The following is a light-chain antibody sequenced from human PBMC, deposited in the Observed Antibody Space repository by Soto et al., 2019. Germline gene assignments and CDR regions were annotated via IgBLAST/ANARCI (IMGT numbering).Light chain of an antibody. Sequence: QSALTQPRSVSGSPGQSVTISCTGSSSDVGGYNYVSWIQHHPDRAPKLIIFDVNKRPSGVPDRFSGAKFGDTASLTISGLQAYYEAEYYCCSYGGTYTFVFGVGTKLTVL. V-gene: IGLV2-11*01. CDR1: SSDVGGYNY. CDR3: CSYGGTYTFV. J-gene: IGLJ1*01. CDR2: DVN.